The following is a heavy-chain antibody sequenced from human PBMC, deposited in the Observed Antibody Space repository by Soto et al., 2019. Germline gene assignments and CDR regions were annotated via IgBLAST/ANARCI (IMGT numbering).Heavy chain of an antibody. J-gene: IGHJ6*03. Sequence: PGGSLRLSCAASGFTFSDYYMSWIRQAPGKGLEWVSYISSSGSTIYYADSVKGRFTISRDNAKNSLYLQMNSLRAEDTAVYYCARDFGEIVRSDYYYYYMDVWSKGTTVTVSS. CDR2: ISSSGSTI. CDR3: ARDFGEIVRSDYYYYYMDV. D-gene: IGHD3-10*01. V-gene: IGHV3-11*01. CDR1: GFTFSDYY.